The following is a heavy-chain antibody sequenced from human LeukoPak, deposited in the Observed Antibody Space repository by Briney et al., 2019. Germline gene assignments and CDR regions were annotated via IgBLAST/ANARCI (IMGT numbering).Heavy chain of an antibody. D-gene: IGHD3-10*01. CDR1: GFTFSSYA. Sequence: GGSPRLSCAASGFTFSSYAMSWVRQAPGKGLEWVSVISGSGGRTHYADSVKGRFTISRDNSKNTLYLQMNSLRGEDTAVYYCAKDRAAMVRPPYNWFDPWGQGTLVTVSS. CDR3: AKDRAAMVRPPYNWFDP. CDR2: ISGSGGRT. V-gene: IGHV3-23*01. J-gene: IGHJ5*02.